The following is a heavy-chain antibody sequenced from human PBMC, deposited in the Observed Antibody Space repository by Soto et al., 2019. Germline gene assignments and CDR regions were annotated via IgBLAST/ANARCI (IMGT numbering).Heavy chain of an antibody. D-gene: IGHD2-2*01. CDR2: IWYDGSNK. Sequence: PGGPLELSCAYSGFSFRSHAMQRVRDAPGKGLEWVAVIWYDGSNKYYADSVKGRFTISRDNSKNTLYLQMNSLRAEDTAVYYCARLQDFCSSTSCYAGLDWFDPWGQGT. CDR3: ARLQDFCSSTSCYAGLDWFDP. J-gene: IGHJ5*02. V-gene: IGHV3-33*01. CDR1: GFSFRSHA.